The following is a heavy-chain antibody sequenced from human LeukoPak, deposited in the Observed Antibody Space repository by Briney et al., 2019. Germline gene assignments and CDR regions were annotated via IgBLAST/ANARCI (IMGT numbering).Heavy chain of an antibody. CDR2: IVVGSGNT. CDR1: GFTFTSSA. Sequence: ASVKVSCKASGFTFTSSAMQWVRQARGQRLEWIGWIVVGSGNTNYAQKFQERVTITRDMSTSTAYMELSSLRSEDTAVYYCAKVGHYYDSSGYLDYWGQGTLVTVSS. CDR3: AKVGHYYDSSGYLDY. D-gene: IGHD3-22*01. J-gene: IGHJ4*02. V-gene: IGHV1-58*02.